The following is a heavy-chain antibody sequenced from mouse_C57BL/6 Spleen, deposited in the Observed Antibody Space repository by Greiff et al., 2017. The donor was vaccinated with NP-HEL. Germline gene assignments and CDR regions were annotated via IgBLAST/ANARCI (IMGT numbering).Heavy chain of an antibody. D-gene: IGHD2-4*01. CDR3: ARWYDYLYYFDY. CDR1: GYTFTSYW. J-gene: IGHJ2*01. Sequence: QVQLKQPGAELVRPGSSVKLSCKASGYTFTSYWMHWVKQRPIQGLEWIGNIDPSDSETHYNQKFKDKATLTVDKSSSTAYMPLSSLTSEDSAVYYCARWYDYLYYFDYWGQGTTLTVSS. CDR2: IDPSDSET. V-gene: IGHV1-52*01.